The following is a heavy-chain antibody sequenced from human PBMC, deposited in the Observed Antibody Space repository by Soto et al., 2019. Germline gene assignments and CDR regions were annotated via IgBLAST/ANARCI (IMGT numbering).Heavy chain of an antibody. CDR1: GYNFTSYV. D-gene: IGHD5-12*01. J-gene: IGHJ5*02. CDR2: ISPYTGNT. V-gene: IGHV1-18*04. Sequence: QVQLVQSGAEVKKPGASVKVSCKASGYNFTSYVISWIRQAPGQGLEWMGWISPYTGNTNFAQKVQGRVTMTTDTSTSTAYLELRSLRSDDTAVYYCATSYDSGFDPWGQGTLVSVSS. CDR3: ATSYDSGFDP.